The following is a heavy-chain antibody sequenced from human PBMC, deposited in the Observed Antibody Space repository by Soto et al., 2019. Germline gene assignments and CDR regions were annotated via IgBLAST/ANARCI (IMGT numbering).Heavy chain of an antibody. J-gene: IGHJ6*02. CDR1: GYSFTSYW. CDR2: IYPGDSDT. Sequence: GESLTISCKGSGYSFTSYWIGCVRQMPGKGLEWMGIIYPGDSDTRYSPSFQGQVTISADKSISTAYLQWSSLKASDTAMYYCARHATRIAVHGTPLYYYYGMDVWCQGTTVTVSS. CDR3: ARHATRIAVHGTPLYYYYGMDV. D-gene: IGHD6-19*01. V-gene: IGHV5-51*01.